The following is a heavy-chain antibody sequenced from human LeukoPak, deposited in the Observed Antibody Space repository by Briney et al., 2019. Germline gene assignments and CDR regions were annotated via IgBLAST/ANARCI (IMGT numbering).Heavy chain of an antibody. CDR1: GFAFSFYA. D-gene: IGHD6-19*01. Sequence: GGSLRLSCAASGFAFSFYAMSWLXQPPGXXLXWVSTINANSGTTTYAAAVRGRLTISRENSTTTIYLPVNNLKADDTATPYCAKPVTVGLAVTADWSHPSGHGTLVVASS. CDR3: AKPVTVGLAVTADWSHP. CDR2: INANSGTT. J-gene: IGHJ5*02. V-gene: IGHV3-23*01.